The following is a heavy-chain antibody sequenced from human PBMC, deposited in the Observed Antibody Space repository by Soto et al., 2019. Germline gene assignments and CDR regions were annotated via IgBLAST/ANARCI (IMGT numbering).Heavy chain of an antibody. J-gene: IGHJ4*02. Sequence: QVQLVQSGAEVKKPGASVKVSCKASGYTFTSYGISWVRQAPGQGLEWMGWISAYNGNTNYAQKLRGRVTMTTDTPTNPGYMELRSLRSDDTAMYYCARVTTVETGNYWGQGTLVTVSS. V-gene: IGHV1-18*01. CDR2: ISAYNGNT. D-gene: IGHD4-17*01. CDR3: ARVTTVETGNY. CDR1: GYTFTSYG.